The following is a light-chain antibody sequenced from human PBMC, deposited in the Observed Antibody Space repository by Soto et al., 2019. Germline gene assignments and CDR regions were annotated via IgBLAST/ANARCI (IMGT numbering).Light chain of an antibody. Sequence: EIVLTQAPATLSLSPGDRDTLSCRSSPSVPNFLAWYQQKPGQAPRLLIYGAFNRATGIPARFSGNGSGTDFTLTISSLEPEDSAIYYCQQRNVWPPVTFGLGTRLEIK. J-gene: IGKJ5*01. V-gene: IGKV3-11*01. CDR3: QQRNVWPPVT. CDR2: GAF. CDR1: PSVPNF.